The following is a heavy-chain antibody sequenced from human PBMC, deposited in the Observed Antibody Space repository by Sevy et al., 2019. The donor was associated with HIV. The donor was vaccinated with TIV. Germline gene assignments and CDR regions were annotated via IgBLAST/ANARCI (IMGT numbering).Heavy chain of an antibody. CDR3: AKAVTGDPYFDY. Sequence: GGSLRLSCAASGFTFDDYTMHWVRQAPGKGLEWVSLISWDGGSTYYADSVKGRFTISRDNSKNSLYLQMNSLRTEDTALYYCAKAVTGDPYFDYWVQGTLVTVSS. J-gene: IGHJ4*02. D-gene: IGHD7-27*01. V-gene: IGHV3-43*01. CDR2: ISWDGGST. CDR1: GFTFDDYT.